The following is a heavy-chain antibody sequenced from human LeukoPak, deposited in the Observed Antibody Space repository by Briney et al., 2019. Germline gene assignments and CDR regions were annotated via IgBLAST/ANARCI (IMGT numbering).Heavy chain of an antibody. V-gene: IGHV4-30-2*01. D-gene: IGHD1-7*01. CDR3: ASTPYNWNYTPHFDY. CDR2: IYHSGST. J-gene: IGHJ4*02. Sequence: SETLSLTCAVSGGSISSGGYSWSWIRQPPGKGLEWIGYIYHSGSTYYNPSLKSQVTISVDRSKNQFSLKLSSVTAADTAVYYCASTPYNWNYTPHFDYWGQGTLVTVSS. CDR1: GGSISSGGYS.